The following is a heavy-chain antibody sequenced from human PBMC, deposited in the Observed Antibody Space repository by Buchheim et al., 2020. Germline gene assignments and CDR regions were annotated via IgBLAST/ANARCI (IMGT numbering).Heavy chain of an antibody. J-gene: IGHJ4*02. V-gene: IGHV4-34*01. Sequence: QVQLQQWGAGLLKPSETLSLTCAVYGGSFSGYYWSWIRQPPGKGLEWIGEINHSGSTNYNPSLKSRVTISVDTSKNQFSLKLSSVTAADTAVYYCARETIAVAGTGEGSRFDYWGQGTL. CDR2: INHSGST. CDR1: GGSFSGYY. D-gene: IGHD6-19*01. CDR3: ARETIAVAGTGEGSRFDY.